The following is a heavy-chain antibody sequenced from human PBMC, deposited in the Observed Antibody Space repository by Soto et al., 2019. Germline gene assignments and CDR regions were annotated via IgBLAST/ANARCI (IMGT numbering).Heavy chain of an antibody. CDR3: ARDEAHGSGLSGGIDV. CDR2: IYHSGTT. CDR1: GGSISSDDFF. D-gene: IGHD3-10*01. Sequence: QVQLQEAGPGLVKPSETLSLSCNVSGGSISSDDFFWSWVRQHPARGLEWIGYIYHSGTTYSNPSLQSRITIAVDTSKSQFSLKLRSVTAADTAVYFCARDEAHGSGLSGGIDVWGQGTAVTVS. J-gene: IGHJ6*02. V-gene: IGHV4-31*03.